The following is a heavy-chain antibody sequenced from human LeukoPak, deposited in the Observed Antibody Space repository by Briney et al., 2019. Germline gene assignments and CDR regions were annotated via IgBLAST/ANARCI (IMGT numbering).Heavy chain of an antibody. CDR1: GYSFTSYW. CDR3: ARAGDPATRPFDY. V-gene: IGHV5-51*01. D-gene: IGHD1-26*01. Sequence: GESLKISCKGSGYSFTSYWIGWVRQMPGKGLEWMGIIYPGDSGTRYSPSFQGQVTISADKSISTAYLQWSSLKASDTAMFYCARAGDPATRPFDYWGQGTLVTVSS. J-gene: IGHJ4*02. CDR2: IYPGDSGT.